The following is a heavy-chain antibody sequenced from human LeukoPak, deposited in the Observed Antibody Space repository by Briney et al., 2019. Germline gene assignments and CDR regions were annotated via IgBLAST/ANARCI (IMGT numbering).Heavy chain of an antibody. D-gene: IGHD2-15*01. J-gene: IGHJ4*02. CDR2: IYHSGST. V-gene: IGHV4-38-2*01. CDR1: GYSISSGYY. Sequence: SETLSLTCAVSGYSISSGYYWGWIRQPPGKGLEWIGSIYHSGSTYYNPSLKSRVTISVDTSKNQFSLKLSSVTAADTAVYYCARVRSRGGSCYSDYWGQGTLVTVSS. CDR3: ARVRSRGGSCYSDY.